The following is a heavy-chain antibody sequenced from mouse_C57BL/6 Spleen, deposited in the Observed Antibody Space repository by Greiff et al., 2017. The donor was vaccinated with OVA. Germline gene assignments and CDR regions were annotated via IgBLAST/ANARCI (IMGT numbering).Heavy chain of an antibody. CDR1: GFTFSSYA. V-gene: IGHV5-9-1*02. D-gene: IGHD2-4*01. J-gene: IGHJ1*03. CDR3: TRGYDYETWYFDV. CDR2: ISSGGDYI. Sequence: EVKLQESGAGLVKPGGSLKLSCAASGFTFSSYAMSWVRQTPEKRLEWVAYISSGGDYIYYADTVKGRFTISRDNARNTLYLQMSSLKSEDTAMYYCTRGYDYETWYFDVWGTGTTVTVSS.